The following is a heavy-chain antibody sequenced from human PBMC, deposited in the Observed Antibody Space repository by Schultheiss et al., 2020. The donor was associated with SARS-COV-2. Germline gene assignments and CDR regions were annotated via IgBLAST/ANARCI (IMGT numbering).Heavy chain of an antibody. CDR1: GGSISSSSYY. D-gene: IGHD5-18*01. V-gene: IGHV4-61*05. Sequence: SETLSLTCTVSGGSISSSSYYWGWIRQPPGKGLEWIGYIYYSGSTNYNPSLKSRVTISVDTSKNQFSLKLSSVTAADTAVYYCARGDTAMVNFSWFDPWGQGTLVTVSS. J-gene: IGHJ5*02. CDR2: IYYSGST. CDR3: ARGDTAMVNFSWFDP.